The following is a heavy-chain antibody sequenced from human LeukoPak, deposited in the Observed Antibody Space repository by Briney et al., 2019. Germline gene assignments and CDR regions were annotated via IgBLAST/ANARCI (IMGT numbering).Heavy chain of an antibody. CDR3: AKGTIVWFGESNFDY. Sequence: PGGSMRLSCAASGFTFSSYGMHWVRQAPGKGLEWVAFIRYDGSNKYYADSVKGRFTISRDNSKNTLYLQMNSLRAEDTAVYYCAKGTIVWFGESNFDYWGQGTLVTVSS. CDR1: GFTFSSYG. D-gene: IGHD3-10*01. J-gene: IGHJ4*02. V-gene: IGHV3-30*02. CDR2: IRYDGSNK.